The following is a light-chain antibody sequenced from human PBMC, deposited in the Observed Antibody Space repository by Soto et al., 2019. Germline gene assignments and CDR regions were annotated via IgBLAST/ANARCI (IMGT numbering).Light chain of an antibody. Sequence: QSVRTQPPSVSGAPGQRVTISCNGSSSNIGAGYDVHWYQQLPGTAPKLLIYGNSNRPSGVPDRFSGSKSGTSASLAITGLQAEDEADYYCQSYDSSLSGFYVFGTGTKLTVL. J-gene: IGLJ1*01. V-gene: IGLV1-40*01. CDR1: SSNIGAGYD. CDR2: GNS. CDR3: QSYDSSLSGFYV.